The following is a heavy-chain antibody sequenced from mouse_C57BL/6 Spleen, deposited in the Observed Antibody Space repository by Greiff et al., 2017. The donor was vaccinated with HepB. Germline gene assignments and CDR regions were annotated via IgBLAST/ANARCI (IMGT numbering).Heavy chain of an antibody. CDR3: TRYGSNYGFAY. CDR1: GYTFTDYE. Sequence: QVQLQQSGAELVRPGASVTLSRKASGYTFTDYEMHWVKQTPVHGLEWIGAIDPETGGTAYNQKFKGKAILTADKSSSTAYMELRSLTSEDSAVYYCTRYGSNYGFAYWGQGTLVTVSA. V-gene: IGHV1-15*01. CDR2: IDPETGGT. D-gene: IGHD1-1*01. J-gene: IGHJ3*01.